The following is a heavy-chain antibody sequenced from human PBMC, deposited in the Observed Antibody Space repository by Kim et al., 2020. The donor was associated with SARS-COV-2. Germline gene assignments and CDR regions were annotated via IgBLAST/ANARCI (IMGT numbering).Heavy chain of an antibody. D-gene: IGHD1-26*01. V-gene: IGHV1-2*05. Sequence: ASVKVSCKASGYTFTGYYIHWVRQAPGQGLEWMGRIDPNSGVTHYAQKFHGRVTMTRDTSITTAYMELSRLTSDDTVVYYCARGRGGNYDFDYWGQGTLV. CDR1: GYTFTGYY. J-gene: IGHJ4*02. CDR2: IDPNSGVT. CDR3: ARGRGGNYDFDY.